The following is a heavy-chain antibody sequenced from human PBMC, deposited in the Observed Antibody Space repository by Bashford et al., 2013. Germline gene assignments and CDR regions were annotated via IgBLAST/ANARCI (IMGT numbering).Heavy chain of an antibody. D-gene: IGHD3-22*01. CDR3: VRGGSSGYFHY. J-gene: IGHJ4*02. V-gene: IGHV3-72*01. Sequence: GGSLRLSCVGSGFTFSDHYMEWVRQAPGKGLEWVGRTRNKASRHAPEQAASVKGRFSISRDDSRNSLYLQMNSLKTEDTAVYYCVRGGSSGYFHYWGQGILVTVSS. CDR2: TRNKASRHAP. CDR1: GFTFSDHY.